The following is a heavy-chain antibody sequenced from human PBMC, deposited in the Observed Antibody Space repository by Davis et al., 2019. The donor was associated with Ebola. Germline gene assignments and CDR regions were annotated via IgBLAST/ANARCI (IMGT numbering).Heavy chain of an antibody. CDR2: INHSGST. D-gene: IGHD6-13*01. V-gene: IGHV4-34*01. CDR3: ARGDFGGKQLVY. CDR1: GGSFSGYY. J-gene: IGHJ4*02. Sequence: MPSETLSLPFAVHGGSFSGYYWTWIRQPPGEGLEWIGEINHSGSTNYNPSLESRLIISIDTSKNQFSLQLNSVTAADTAVYFCARGDFGGKQLVYWGQGTLVTVSS.